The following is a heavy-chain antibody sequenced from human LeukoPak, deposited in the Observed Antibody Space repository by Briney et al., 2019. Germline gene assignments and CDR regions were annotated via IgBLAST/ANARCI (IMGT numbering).Heavy chain of an antibody. CDR2: IHYSGNT. CDR1: GGSISSGDYY. V-gene: IGHV4-31*03. Sequence: PSETLSLTCTVSGGSISSGDYYWSWIRQYPGKGLEWIGFIHYSGNTYYNPSLESRVNISVDTSNNQFSLKVRSVTAADTAVYYCAREFNDSAISYYFDHWGQGTLVTVSS. CDR3: AREFNDSAISYYFDH. D-gene: IGHD3-22*01. J-gene: IGHJ4*02.